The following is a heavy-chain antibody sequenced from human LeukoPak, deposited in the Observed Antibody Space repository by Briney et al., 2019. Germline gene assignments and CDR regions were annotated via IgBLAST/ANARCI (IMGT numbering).Heavy chain of an antibody. CDR2: IRNKANNYAT. Sequence: GGSLRLSCAASGFTFSGSTVYWVRQASGKGLEWVGRIRNKANNYATAYAASVKGRFTISRDDSKNTAYLQMNSLKTEDTAVYYCTRADYCDSSGYISTDAFDIWGQGTMVTVSS. D-gene: IGHD3-22*01. V-gene: IGHV3-73*01. CDR3: TRADYCDSSGYISTDAFDI. CDR1: GFTFSGST. J-gene: IGHJ3*02.